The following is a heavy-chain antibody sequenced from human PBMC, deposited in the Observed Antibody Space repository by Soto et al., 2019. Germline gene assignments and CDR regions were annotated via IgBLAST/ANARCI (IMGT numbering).Heavy chain of an antibody. CDR1: GFTFSSYW. V-gene: IGHV3-74*01. D-gene: IGHD4-17*01. J-gene: IGHJ4*02. CDR3: ARDIQTTVPPTSPLDY. CDR2: INSDGSST. Sequence: GGSLRLSCAASGFTFSSYWMHWVRQDPGKGLVWVSRINSDGSSTTYEDSGKGQFTISRDNVKNTLYLQMNSRRAEDTAVYYCARDIQTTVPPTSPLDYWGQGTLVTVSS.